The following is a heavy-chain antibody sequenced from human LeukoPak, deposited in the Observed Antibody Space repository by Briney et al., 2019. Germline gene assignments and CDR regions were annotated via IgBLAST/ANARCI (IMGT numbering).Heavy chain of an antibody. CDR2: ISGGSSYT. V-gene: IGHV3-11*03. CDR3: ASRGDTSGYYYFDY. D-gene: IGHD3-22*01. J-gene: IGHJ4*02. Sequence: PGGSLTLSCAASGFTFSDYYMTWIRQAPGKGLEWVSYISGGSSYTNYADSVKGRFTISRDNAKNSLYLQMNSLRAEDTAVYYCASRGDTSGYYYFDYWGQGTLVTVSS. CDR1: GFTFSDYY.